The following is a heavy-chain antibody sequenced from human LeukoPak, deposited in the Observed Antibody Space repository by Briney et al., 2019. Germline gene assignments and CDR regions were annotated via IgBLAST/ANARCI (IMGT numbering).Heavy chain of an antibody. V-gene: IGHV3-30*02. Sequence: GGSLRLSCAASGFTFSSYGMHWVRQAPGKGLEWVAFIWYDGRNKYYADSVKGRFSISRDNAKNSLYLQMNSLRAEDTALYYCAKSAAAYYFDYWGQGTLVTVSS. CDR2: IWYDGRNK. D-gene: IGHD2-2*01. J-gene: IGHJ4*02. CDR3: AKSAAAYYFDY. CDR1: GFTFSSYG.